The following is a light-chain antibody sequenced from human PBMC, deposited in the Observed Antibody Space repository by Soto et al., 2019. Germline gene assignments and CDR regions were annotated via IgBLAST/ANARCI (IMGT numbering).Light chain of an antibody. V-gene: IGLV1-44*01. Sequence: QSVLTQPPSASGTPGQRVTLSCSGSSSNIGSNTVNWYQQLPGTAPKLLIYSNNQRPSGVPDRFSGSMSGTSASLAISGLQSEDEADYYCAAWDDSLNGLVFGGGTKVTVL. CDR3: AAWDDSLNGLV. J-gene: IGLJ2*01. CDR2: SNN. CDR1: SSNIGSNT.